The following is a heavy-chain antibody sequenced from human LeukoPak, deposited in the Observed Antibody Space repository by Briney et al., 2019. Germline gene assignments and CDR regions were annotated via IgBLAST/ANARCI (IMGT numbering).Heavy chain of an antibody. V-gene: IGHV3-30*04. D-gene: IGHD1-26*01. CDR3: ARDRVGSSNFDY. CDR1: GFPFSSYV. J-gene: IGHJ4*02. Sequence: PGGSLRLSCAASGFPFSSYVMHWVRQAPGKGLEWGAVMSHDGSNKYYAESVTGRFTISRDNSRDTLYLQMNSLRAEDTAVYYCARDRVGSSNFDYWGQGTLVTVSS. CDR2: MSHDGSNK.